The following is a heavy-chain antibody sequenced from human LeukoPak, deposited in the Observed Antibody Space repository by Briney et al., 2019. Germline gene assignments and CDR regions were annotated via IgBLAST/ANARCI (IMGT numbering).Heavy chain of an antibody. J-gene: IGHJ4*02. CDR1: GGTFSSYA. CDR2: IIPIFGTA. Sequence: SVKVSCKASGGTFSSYAISWVRQAPGQGPGWMGGIIPIFGTANYAQKFQGRVTITADESTSTAYMELSSLRSEDTAVYYCARSVRRRLTGSEFDYWGQGTLVTVSS. V-gene: IGHV1-69*13. CDR3: ARSVRRRLTGSEFDY. D-gene: IGHD3-9*01.